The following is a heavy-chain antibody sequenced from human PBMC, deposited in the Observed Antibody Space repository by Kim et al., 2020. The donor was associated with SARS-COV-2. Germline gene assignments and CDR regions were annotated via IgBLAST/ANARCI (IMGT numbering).Heavy chain of an antibody. J-gene: IGHJ4*02. CDR3: ARAPRDSGSYFVAAN. D-gene: IGHD3-10*01. Sequence: VKARFTIPRDNSKNTLDLQMNSLRAEDTAVYYCARAPRDSGSYFVAANWGQGTLVTVSS. V-gene: IGHV3-30*01.